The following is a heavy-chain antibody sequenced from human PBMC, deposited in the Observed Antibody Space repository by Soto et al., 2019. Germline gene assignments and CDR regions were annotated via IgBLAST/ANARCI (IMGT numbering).Heavy chain of an antibody. CDR2: ISSSSSTI. Sequence: GGSLRLSCAASGFTFSSYSMNWVRQAPGKGLEWVSYISSSSSTIYYADSVKGRFTISRDNAKNSLYLQMNSLRDEDTAVYYCARVVPIITGTGGIYYYYGMDVWGQGTTVTVSS. CDR3: ARVVPIITGTGGIYYYYGMDV. V-gene: IGHV3-48*02. J-gene: IGHJ6*02. D-gene: IGHD1-20*01. CDR1: GFTFSSYS.